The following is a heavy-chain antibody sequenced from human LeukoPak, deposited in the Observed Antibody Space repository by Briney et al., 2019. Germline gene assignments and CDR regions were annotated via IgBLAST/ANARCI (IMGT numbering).Heavy chain of an antibody. J-gene: IGHJ5*02. CDR1: GSSFTSYW. CDR3: ARQYYYDSSGYYYNWFDP. Sequence: GASLKISCKGSGSSFTSYWIGWVRQMPGKGLEWMGIIYPGDSDTRYSPSFQGQVTISADKSISTAYLQWSSLKASDTAMYYCARQYYYDSSGYYYNWFDPWGQGTLVTVSS. V-gene: IGHV5-51*01. D-gene: IGHD3-22*01. CDR2: IYPGDSDT.